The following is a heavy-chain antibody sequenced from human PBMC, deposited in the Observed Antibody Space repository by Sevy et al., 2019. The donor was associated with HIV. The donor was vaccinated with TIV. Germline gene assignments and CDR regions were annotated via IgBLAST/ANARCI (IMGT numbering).Heavy chain of an antibody. D-gene: IGHD3-22*01. CDR1: GFTFSSYG. CDR2: IRYDGSNK. Sequence: GESLKISCAASGFTFSSYGMHWVRQAPGKGLEWVAFIRYDGSNKYYADSVKGRFTISRDNSKNTLYLQMNSLWAEDTAVYYCAKDGRRGYYYDSSGFGFDYWGQGTLVTVSS. J-gene: IGHJ4*02. V-gene: IGHV3-30*02. CDR3: AKDGRRGYYYDSSGFGFDY.